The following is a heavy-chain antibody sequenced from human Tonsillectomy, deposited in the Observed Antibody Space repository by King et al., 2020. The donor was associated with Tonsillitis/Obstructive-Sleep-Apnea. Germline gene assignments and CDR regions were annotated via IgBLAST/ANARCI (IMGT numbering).Heavy chain of an antibody. V-gene: IGHV4-34*01. Sequence: VQLQQWGAGLLKPSETLSLTCAVYGGSFSGYYWSGIRQPPGKGLEWIGEINHSGSTNYNTSLKSRVTISVVTAKNRFSLKLSSVTAADTAVYFCARERDSSSWYGDYYYYYMDVWGKGTTVTVSS. J-gene: IGHJ6*03. CDR2: INHSGST. CDR1: GGSFSGYY. D-gene: IGHD6-13*01. CDR3: ARERDSSSWYGDYYYYYMDV.